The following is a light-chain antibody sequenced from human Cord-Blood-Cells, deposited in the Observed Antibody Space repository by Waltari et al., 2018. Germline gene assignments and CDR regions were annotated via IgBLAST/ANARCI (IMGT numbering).Light chain of an antibody. V-gene: IGLV2-14*01. Sequence: QSALTQPASVSGSPGQSITISCTGTSSDVGGYNYVSWYQQHPGKAPKLMIYDVSKRPSGVSTRFSGSTSGNTASLTVSGLQAEDEADYYCSSYTSSSTKVFGGGTKLTVL. CDR3: SSYTSSSTKV. CDR1: SSDVGGYNY. J-gene: IGLJ3*02. CDR2: DVS.